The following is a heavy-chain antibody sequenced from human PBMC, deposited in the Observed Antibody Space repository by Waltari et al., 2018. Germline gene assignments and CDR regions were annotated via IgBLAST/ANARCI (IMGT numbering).Heavy chain of an antibody. J-gene: IGHJ6*02. CDR1: GSTFTSYA. CDR3: ARVDIVVGPAVTINDYYGMDV. CDR2: INTNTVNP. V-gene: IGHV7-4-1*02. Sequence: QVQLAQSGSELQKPGASATVSCKASGSTFTSYAMNGIRQAPGQGLEWMGWINTNTVNPTYGQCFTGPFVFPLDTSVSTAYLQISRLKADDTAVYYCARVDIVVGPAVTINDYYGMDVWGQGTTVTVSS. D-gene: IGHD2-2*03.